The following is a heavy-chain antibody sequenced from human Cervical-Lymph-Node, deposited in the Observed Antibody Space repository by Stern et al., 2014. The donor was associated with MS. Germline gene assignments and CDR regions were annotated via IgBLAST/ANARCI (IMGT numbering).Heavy chain of an antibody. CDR3: ARFGQLDGRWFDP. J-gene: IGHJ5*01. CDR1: GYIFINYD. CDR2: ISPYTGNA. V-gene: IGHV1-18*01. D-gene: IGHD6-6*01. Sequence: QMQLVQSGAEVRKPGASVKVSCKASGYIFINYDITWVRQAPGQGLEWMGWISPYTGNAKYAQRIQGRVTMNRDTSTSTAYFALRSLRSDDTAVYYCARFGQLDGRWFDPWGQGTLVIVSS.